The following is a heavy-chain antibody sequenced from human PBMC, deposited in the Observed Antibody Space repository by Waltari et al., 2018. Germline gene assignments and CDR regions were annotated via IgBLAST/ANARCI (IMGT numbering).Heavy chain of an antibody. D-gene: IGHD3-22*01. J-gene: IGHJ4*02. CDR3: ATGFGYYDSXGXXPPLDY. CDR1: GYTFTDYX. Sequence: EVQLVQSGAEVKKPXATVXISXXXSGYTFTDYXMXXVQXXXGKGLEWMGRFDPEDVETIYAXKFQGRVTITADTSTDTAYMELSXLRSEXXAVXYCATGFGYYDSXGXXPPLDYWGQGTLVXXXS. CDR2: FDPEDVET. V-gene: IGHV1-69-2*01.